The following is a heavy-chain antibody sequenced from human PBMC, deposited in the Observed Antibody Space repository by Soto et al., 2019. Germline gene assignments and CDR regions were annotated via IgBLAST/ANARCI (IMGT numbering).Heavy chain of an antibody. V-gene: IGHV1-69*01. CDR1: GGTFSSYA. D-gene: IGHD3-22*01. J-gene: IGHJ1*01. CDR2: IIPIFGTA. Sequence: QVQLVQSGAEVKKPGSSVKVSCKASGGTFSSYAISWVRQAPGQGLEWMGGIIPIFGTANYAQKFQGRVTITADESTSTAYMELSSLRSEDTAVYYCAIRRRYYDRSGYSEYFQHWGQGTLVTVSS. CDR3: AIRRRYYDRSGYSEYFQH.